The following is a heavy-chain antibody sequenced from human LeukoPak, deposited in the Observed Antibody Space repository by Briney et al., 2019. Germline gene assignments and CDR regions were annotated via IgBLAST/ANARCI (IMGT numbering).Heavy chain of an antibody. CDR3: ASQGDYEILTGYYQASDRPPYFDY. Sequence: PGGSLPLPRAASGFTFSSYGMSWVRQAPGKGLDWVSTIRGNGGRTYYADSAKGRFTISRDNSKNTLYLQMNSLRAEDTAVYYCASQGDYEILTGYYQASDRPPYFDYWGQGTLVTVSS. J-gene: IGHJ4*02. CDR1: GFTFSSYG. D-gene: IGHD3-9*01. V-gene: IGHV3-23*01. CDR2: IRGNGGRT.